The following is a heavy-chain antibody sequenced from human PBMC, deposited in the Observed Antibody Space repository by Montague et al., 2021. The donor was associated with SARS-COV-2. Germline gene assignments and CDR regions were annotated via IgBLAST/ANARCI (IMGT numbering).Heavy chain of an antibody. CDR1: GGSFSGYY. CDR2: INHSGST. V-gene: IGHV4-34*01. J-gene: IGHJ5*02. CDR3: ARGYDYVGRRCLCLQWFDP. D-gene: IGHD3-16*01. Sequence: SETLSLTCAVYGGSFSGYYWSWIRQPPGRGLEWIGEINHSGSTNYNPSLKSRVTISVDTSKNQFSLKLSSVTAADTAVYYCARGYDYVGRRCLCLQWFDPWGQGTLVTVSS.